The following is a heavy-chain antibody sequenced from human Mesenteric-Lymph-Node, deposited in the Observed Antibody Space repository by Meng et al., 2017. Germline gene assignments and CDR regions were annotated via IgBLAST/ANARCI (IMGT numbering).Heavy chain of an antibody. CDR2: INQSGGT. V-gene: IGHV4-34*01. Sequence: SETLSLTCAVYGGSFSDYYWSWIRQPPGKGLEWIAKINQSGGTNYNPSLKSRVTISVDTSKNQFSLRLSSVTAADTAVYYCASRTSIVGATSVFDYWGQGTLVTVSS. D-gene: IGHD1-26*01. CDR1: GGSFSDYY. J-gene: IGHJ4*02. CDR3: ASRTSIVGATSVFDY.